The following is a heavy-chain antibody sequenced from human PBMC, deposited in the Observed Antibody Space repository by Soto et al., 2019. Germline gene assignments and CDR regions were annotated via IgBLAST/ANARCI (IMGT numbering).Heavy chain of an antibody. D-gene: IGHD3-9*01. V-gene: IGHV3-11*05. CDR2: ISSSSTYT. CDR3: ARDRLDYAMDL. CDR1: GFTFSDYY. Sequence: QVQLVESGGGLVKPGGSLRLSCAASGFTFSDYYMSWIRQAPGKGLEWVSYISSSSTYTNYADSVKGRFTISRDNAKNGVYLQMSGLRAEDTAVDCWARDRLDYAMDLGGQGTAVTVSS. J-gene: IGHJ6*02.